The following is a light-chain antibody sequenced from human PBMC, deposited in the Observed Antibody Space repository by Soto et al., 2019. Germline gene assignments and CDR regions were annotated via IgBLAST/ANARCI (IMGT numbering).Light chain of an antibody. J-gene: IGKJ2*01. V-gene: IGKV1-5*03. Sequence: DIQMTQSPSTLSASVGDRVTITCRASQSISSWLAWYQQKTGKAPKLLIYKASSLESGVPSRFSGSGSGTEFTLTISSLQPDDFATYYCQQYNSYQYTFGQGTKLEIK. CDR3: QQYNSYQYT. CDR2: KAS. CDR1: QSISSW.